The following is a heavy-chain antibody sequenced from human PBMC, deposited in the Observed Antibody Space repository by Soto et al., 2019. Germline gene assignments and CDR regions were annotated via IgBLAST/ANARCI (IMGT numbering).Heavy chain of an antibody. CDR2: IYYSGST. D-gene: IGHD1-20*01. CDR3: ARGGNWNGFDY. Sequence: SETLSLTCTVSGGSISSGGYYWSWIRQHPGKGLEWIGYIYYSGSTYYNPSLKSRVTISVDTSKNQFSLKLSSVTAADTAVCYCARGGNWNGFDYWGQGTLVTVSS. V-gene: IGHV4-31*03. J-gene: IGHJ4*02. CDR1: GGSISSGGYY.